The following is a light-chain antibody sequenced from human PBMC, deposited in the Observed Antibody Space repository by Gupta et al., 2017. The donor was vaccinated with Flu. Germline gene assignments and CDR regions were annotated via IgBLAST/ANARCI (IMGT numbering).Light chain of an antibody. J-gene: IGKJ1*01. CDR2: GAS. CDR3: QQYCSSPVT. CDR1: QSVSSSY. Sequence: EIVLTQSPGTLSLSPGERATLSCRASQSVSSSYLAWYQQKPGQAPRLLIYGASSSATGIPDRFSGSGSGTDFTLTISRLEPEDFAVYYCQQYCSSPVTFGQGTKVEIK. V-gene: IGKV3-20*01.